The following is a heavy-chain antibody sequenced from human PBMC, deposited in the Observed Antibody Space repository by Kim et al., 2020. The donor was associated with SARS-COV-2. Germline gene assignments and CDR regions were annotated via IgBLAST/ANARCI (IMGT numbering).Heavy chain of an antibody. J-gene: IGHJ6*02. CDR3: AKDRAGSRPHGFSYYYGMDV. Sequence: GGSLRLSCAASGFTFSSYAMSWVRQAPGKGLEWVSAISGSGGSTYYADSVKGRFTISRDNSKNTLYLQMNSLRAEDTAVYYCAKDRAGSRPHGFSYYYGMDVWGQGTTVTVSS. V-gene: IGHV3-23*01. D-gene: IGHD3-10*01. CDR1: GFTFSSYA. CDR2: ISGSGGST.